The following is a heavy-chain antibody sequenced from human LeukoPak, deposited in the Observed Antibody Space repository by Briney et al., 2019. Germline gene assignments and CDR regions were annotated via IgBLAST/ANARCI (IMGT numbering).Heavy chain of an antibody. CDR1: GFTFGTYW. D-gene: IGHD3-16*02. V-gene: IGHV3-7*03. Sequence: GGSLRLSCAASGFTFGTYWMSWVRQAPGRGLEWVANIKTDGSQKYYMDSVKGRFTISRDNAKNSLYLQMNSLRSEDTAVYYCTTDVPYTGGGAILYWGQGALVTVSS. CDR3: TTDVPYTGGGAILY. J-gene: IGHJ4*02. CDR2: IKTDGSQK.